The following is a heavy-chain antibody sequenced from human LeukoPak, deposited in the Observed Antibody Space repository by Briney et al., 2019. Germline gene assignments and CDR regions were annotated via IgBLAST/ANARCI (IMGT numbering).Heavy chain of an antibody. Sequence: PSETLSLTCAVYGGSFSGYYWSWIRQPPGKGLEWIGEINHSGSTNYNPSLKSRVTISVDTSENQFSLKLSSVTAADTAVYYCASLSMRRGILSADQILFDYWGQGTLVTVSS. J-gene: IGHJ4*02. V-gene: IGHV4-34*01. CDR2: INHSGST. D-gene: IGHD2/OR15-2a*01. CDR3: ASLSMRRGILSADQILFDY. CDR1: GGSFSGYY.